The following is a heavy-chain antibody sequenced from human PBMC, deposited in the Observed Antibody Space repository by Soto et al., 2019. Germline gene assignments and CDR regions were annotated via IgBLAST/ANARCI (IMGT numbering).Heavy chain of an antibody. V-gene: IGHV5-10-1*01. Sequence: GKSMKISCKGSEYKFTSYWISWARQMPGKGLEWMGRIDPSDSYTNYSPSFQGHVTMSTDKSMSTDYLQWSSLKASDTAMYYCARRSRSRNTPPTNYYAMDVWVHGSTVTVSS. CDR1: EYKFTSYW. J-gene: IGHJ6*02. CDR2: IDPSDSYT. D-gene: IGHD2-2*01. CDR3: ARRSRSRNTPPTNYYAMDV.